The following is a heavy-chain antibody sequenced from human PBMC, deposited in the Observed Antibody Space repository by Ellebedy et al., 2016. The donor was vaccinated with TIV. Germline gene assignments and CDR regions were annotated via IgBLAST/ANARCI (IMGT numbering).Heavy chain of an antibody. Sequence: PGGSLRLSCAASGFTVSSNYMSWVRQAPGKGLEWVSVIYSGGSTYYADSVKGRFTISRDNSKNTLYLQMGSLRAEDMAVYYCARRGSSSWYYAYWGQGTLVTVSS. CDR3: ARRGSSSWYYAY. CDR1: GFTVSSNY. CDR2: IYSGGST. J-gene: IGHJ4*02. D-gene: IGHD6-13*01. V-gene: IGHV3-66*04.